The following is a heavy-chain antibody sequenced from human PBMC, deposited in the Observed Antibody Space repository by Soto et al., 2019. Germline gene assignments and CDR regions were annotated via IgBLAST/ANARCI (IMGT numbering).Heavy chain of an antibody. J-gene: IGHJ6*03. D-gene: IGHD3-10*01. Sequence: SETLSLTCTVSGGSISSYYWSWIRQPPGKGLEWIGYIYYSGSTNYNPSLKSRVTISVDTSTNQFSLKLSSVTAADPAVYYCAGLPPPGLSPKPHSYMAVGGKGTTVTVSS. V-gene: IGHV4-59*01. CDR2: IYYSGST. CDR3: AGLPPPGLSPKPHSYMAV. CDR1: GGSISSYY.